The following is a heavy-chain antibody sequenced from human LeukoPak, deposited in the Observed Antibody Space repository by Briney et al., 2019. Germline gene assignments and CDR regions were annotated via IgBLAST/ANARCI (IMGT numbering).Heavy chain of an antibody. J-gene: IGHJ6*02. Sequence: SETLSLTCTVSGDSISSYYWSWIWQPPGKGLEWIGYIYYSGSTDYNPSLKSRVTISVDTSKNQFSLKLSSVTAADTAVYYCARHGPLYEYFYYNMDVWGQGTTVTVSS. CDR1: GDSISSYY. CDR3: ARHGPLYEYFYYNMDV. CDR2: IYYSGST. D-gene: IGHD5/OR15-5a*01. V-gene: IGHV4-59*08.